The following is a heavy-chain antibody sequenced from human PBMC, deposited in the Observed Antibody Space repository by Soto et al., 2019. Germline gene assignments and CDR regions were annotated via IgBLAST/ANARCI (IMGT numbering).Heavy chain of an antibody. J-gene: IGHJ5*02. V-gene: IGHV4-39*07. CDR1: GGSISSSSYY. Sequence: SETLSLTCTVSGGSISSSSYYWGWIRQHPGKGLEWIGSIYYSGSTYYNPSLKSRVTISVDTSKNQFSLKLSSVTAADSAGDCCTSAATAMIDACGQETLVTVYS. CDR3: TSAATAMIDA. CDR2: IYYSGST. D-gene: IGHD5-18*01.